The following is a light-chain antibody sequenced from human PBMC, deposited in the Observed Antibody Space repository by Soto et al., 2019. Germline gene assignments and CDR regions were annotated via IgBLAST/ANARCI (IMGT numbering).Light chain of an antibody. CDR1: QDISIY. CDR3: QQRDTLLT. Sequence: DIPMTQSPSSLSSSVGDRVTITCQASQDISIYLNWYKQRPGKAPEVLIYDASNLERGVPSRFSGSGSGTDFTLTITGLQPEDFATYYCQQRDTLLTFGGGTTVEL. V-gene: IGKV1-33*01. J-gene: IGKJ4*01. CDR2: DAS.